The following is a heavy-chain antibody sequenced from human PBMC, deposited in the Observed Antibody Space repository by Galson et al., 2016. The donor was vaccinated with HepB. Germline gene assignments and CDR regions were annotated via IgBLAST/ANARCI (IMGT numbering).Heavy chain of an antibody. J-gene: IGHJ6*02. CDR2: ISAYTGYT. CDR3: RRGGGGTYFENSYYGMDV. CDR1: GYTFTSLG. V-gene: IGHV1-18*01. Sequence: SVKVSCKASGYTFTSLGVTWVRQAPGQGLEWMGWISAYTGYTNYAQKLQGRVTMTTHTTTSTVYMELRSLRSDDTAVYYCRRGGGGTYFENSYYGMDVWGQGTTVTVSS. D-gene: IGHD1-26*01.